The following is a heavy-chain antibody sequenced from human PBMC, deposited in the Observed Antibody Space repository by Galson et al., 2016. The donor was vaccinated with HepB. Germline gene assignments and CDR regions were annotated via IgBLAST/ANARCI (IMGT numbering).Heavy chain of an antibody. CDR1: GFTFSSYA. J-gene: IGHJ4*02. D-gene: IGHD2-2*01. Sequence: SLRLSCAASGFTFSSYAMTWVRQAPGKGLEWVSDISSSGDSTYYADSVKGRFTISRDNSKNTLYLQMNSLRAEDTALYFCAKCRSSDSTSCPNYWGQGTLVTVSS. V-gene: IGHV3-23*01. CDR3: AKCRSSDSTSCPNY. CDR2: ISSSGDST.